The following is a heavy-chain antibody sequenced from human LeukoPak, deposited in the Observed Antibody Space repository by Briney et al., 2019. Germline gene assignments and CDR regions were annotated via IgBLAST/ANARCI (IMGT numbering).Heavy chain of an antibody. V-gene: IGHV3-21*01. CDR1: GFTFSSYS. J-gene: IGHJ4*02. D-gene: IGHD6-19*01. Sequence: GGSLRLSCAASGFTFSSYSMNWVRQAPGKGLEWVSSISSSSSYIYYADSVKGRFTTSRDNAKNSLYLQMNSLRAEDTAVYYCARAALAVASWTVDYWGQGTLVTVSS. CDR2: ISSSSSYI. CDR3: ARAALAVASWTVDY.